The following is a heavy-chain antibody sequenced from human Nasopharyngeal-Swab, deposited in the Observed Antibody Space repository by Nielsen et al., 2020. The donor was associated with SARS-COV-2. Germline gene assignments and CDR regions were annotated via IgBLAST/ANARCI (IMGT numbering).Heavy chain of an antibody. CDR1: GFTFSSYG. Sequence: GESLKISCAASGFTFSSYGMHWVRQAPGKGLEWVAVISYDGSNKHYADSVKGRFTISRDNSKNTLYLQMNSLRAEDTAVYYCARDGLDYDFWSAYFMDVWGQGTTVTVSS. J-gene: IGHJ6*02. CDR2: ISYDGSNK. CDR3: ARDGLDYDFWSAYFMDV. D-gene: IGHD3-3*01. V-gene: IGHV3-30*03.